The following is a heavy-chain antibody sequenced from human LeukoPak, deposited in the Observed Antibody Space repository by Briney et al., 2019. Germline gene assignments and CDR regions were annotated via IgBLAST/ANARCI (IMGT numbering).Heavy chain of an antibody. D-gene: IGHD6-19*01. V-gene: IGHV4-39*07. Sequence: PSETLSLTCTVSGGSISSSSYYLGWIRQPPGTGRGWIGSIYYSGPAYYPPSLRSQVPISLDTSKNQFSLKLSSVPAADTAIYYCAREAPHYCTGWCGYFDSSGQGTLVTVSP. CDR1: GGSISSSSYY. CDR3: AREAPHYCTGWCGYFDS. J-gene: IGHJ4*02. CDR2: IYYSGPA.